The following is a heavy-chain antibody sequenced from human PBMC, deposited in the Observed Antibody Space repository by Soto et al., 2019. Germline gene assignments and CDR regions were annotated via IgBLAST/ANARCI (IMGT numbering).Heavy chain of an antibody. J-gene: IGHJ3*02. CDR2: IIPIFGTA. Sequence: QVQLVQSGAEVKQPGSSVKVSCKASGGTFSSYAISWVRQAPGQGLEWMGGIIPIFGTANYAQKFQGRVTITADESTSTAYMELSSLRSEDTAVDYCARCRVYRVYFGAFDIWGQGTMVTVSS. CDR3: ARCRVYRVYFGAFDI. V-gene: IGHV1-69*01. CDR1: GGTFSSYA. D-gene: IGHD3-9*01.